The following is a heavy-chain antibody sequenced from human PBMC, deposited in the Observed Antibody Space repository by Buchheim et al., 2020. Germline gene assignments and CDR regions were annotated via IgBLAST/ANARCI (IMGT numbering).Heavy chain of an antibody. CDR2: MYYDGKNE. CDR3: ATDPYASAWYYFDN. J-gene: IGHJ4*02. V-gene: IGHV3-33*01. CDR1: GFDLNNYA. Sequence: QVQLVESGGSVVQPGGSLRLSCAASGFDLNNYAMHWVRQVPGKGLEWVAVMYYDGKNEFYGDSVRGRFTISRDNSERMLYLQMNNLRAEDTAIYYCATDPYASAWYYFDNWGQGT. D-gene: IGHD6-19*01.